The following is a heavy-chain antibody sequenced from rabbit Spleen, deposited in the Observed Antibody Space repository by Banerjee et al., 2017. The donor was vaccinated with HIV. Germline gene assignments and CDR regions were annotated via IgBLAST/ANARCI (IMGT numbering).Heavy chain of an antibody. D-gene: IGHD2-1*01. CDR3: ARDINTNNWSDYDL. CDR1: GFSFSSSYW. Sequence: QEQLEESGGDLVKPEGSLTLTCTASGFSFSSSYWICWVRQAPGKGLEWIGCTYTGTGSATYYASWAKGRFTISKTSSTTVTLQMTSLTVADMATYFCARDINTNNWSDYDLWGQGTLVTVS. V-gene: IGHV1S45*01. J-gene: IGHJ4*01. CDR2: TYTGTGSAT.